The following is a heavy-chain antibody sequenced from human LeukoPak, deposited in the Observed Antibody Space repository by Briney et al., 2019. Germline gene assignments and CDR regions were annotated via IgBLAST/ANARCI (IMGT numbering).Heavy chain of an antibody. V-gene: IGHV3-23*01. J-gene: IGHJ4*02. CDR2: ISGSGGST. Sequence: GGSLRLSCAASGFPFSSYAMRWVRQAPGEALEWVSAISGSGGSTYYADSVKGRFTISRDNSKTTLYRQMNSVRAEDTAVYYCANQRLERRNYWGQGTLVTVS. D-gene: IGHD1-1*01. CDR1: GFPFSSYA. CDR3: ANQRLERRNY.